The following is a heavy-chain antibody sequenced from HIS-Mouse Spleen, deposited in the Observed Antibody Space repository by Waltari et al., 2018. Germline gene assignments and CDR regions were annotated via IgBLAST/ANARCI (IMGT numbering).Heavy chain of an antibody. CDR3: ARGHDYSNYFDY. CDR1: GYTFTSYD. CDR2: RNPNSGNT. V-gene: IGHV1-8*01. J-gene: IGHJ4*02. Sequence: QVQLVQSGAEVKKPGASVKVSCKASGYTFTSYDINWVRQATGQGLEWMGWRNPNSGNTGYAQKFQGRVTMTSNTSISTAYMELSSLRSEDTAVYYCARGHDYSNYFDYWGQGTLVTVSS. D-gene: IGHD4-4*01.